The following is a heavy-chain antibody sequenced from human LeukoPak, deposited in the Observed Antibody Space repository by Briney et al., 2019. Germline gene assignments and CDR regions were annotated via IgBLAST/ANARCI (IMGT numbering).Heavy chain of an antibody. J-gene: IGHJ4*02. Sequence: KPSETLSLTCSVSGYSMSSGYYWGWIRQPPERGLEWIGSMYHTGSTYYNPSLMSRVTISVDTSKNQFSLDLTSVTAADAAVYYCARLIRDYRQYYFDFWGQGTLVTVSS. CDR2: MYHTGST. D-gene: IGHD4-11*01. CDR3: ARLIRDYRQYYFDF. V-gene: IGHV4-38-2*02. CDR1: GYSMSSGYY.